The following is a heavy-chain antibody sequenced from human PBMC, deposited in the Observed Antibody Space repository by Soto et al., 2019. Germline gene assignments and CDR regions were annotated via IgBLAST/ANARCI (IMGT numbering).Heavy chain of an antibody. CDR1: GYTLTELS. Sequence: QVQLVQSGAEVKKPGASVKVSCKVSGYTLTELSMHWVRQAPGKGLEWMGGFDPEDGETIYAQKFQGRVTMTEDTSTDTAYMELSSLRSEDTAVYYCATRGGAYCGGDWWVWYFDLWGRGTLVTVSS. CDR3: ATRGGAYCGGDWWVWYFDL. D-gene: IGHD2-21*02. V-gene: IGHV1-24*01. CDR2: FDPEDGET. J-gene: IGHJ2*01.